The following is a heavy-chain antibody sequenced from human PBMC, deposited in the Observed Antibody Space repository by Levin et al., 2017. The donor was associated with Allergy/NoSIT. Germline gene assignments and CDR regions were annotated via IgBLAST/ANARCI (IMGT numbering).Heavy chain of an antibody. CDR1: GGSISNYY. J-gene: IGHJ4*02. V-gene: IGHV4-59*01. D-gene: IGHD5/OR15-5a*01. CDR3: ARAGRRSSVYHVPSFFDY. CDR2: IFYSGST. Sequence: PSETLSLTCTVSGGSISNYYWSWIRQSPGKGLEWIGYIFYSGSTNYNPSLKSRVTISVDTSKNQFSLKLSSVTAADTAVYYCARAGRRSSVYHVPSFFDYWGQGTLVTVFS.